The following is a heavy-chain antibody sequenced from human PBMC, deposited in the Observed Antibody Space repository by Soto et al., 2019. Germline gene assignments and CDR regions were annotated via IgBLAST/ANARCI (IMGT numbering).Heavy chain of an antibody. CDR1: GFTFDEHS. J-gene: IGHJ4*02. Sequence: ESRGGFVQPGRSLRLSCTVSGFTFDEHSMHWVRQAPGKGLEWVSGINYNGGRVAYVDSVRGRFTIARDNANNSLFLQMNSLRPEDTGLYFCSKGRPRYSGLDTDFDAWGQGTPVTVSS. D-gene: IGHD5-12*01. CDR2: INYNGGRV. CDR3: SKGRPRYSGLDTDFDA. V-gene: IGHV3-9*01.